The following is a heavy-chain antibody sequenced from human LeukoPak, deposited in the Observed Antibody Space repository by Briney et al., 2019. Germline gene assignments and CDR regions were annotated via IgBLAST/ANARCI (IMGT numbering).Heavy chain of an antibody. Sequence: GGSLRLSCAASGFTFSSYWMSWVRQAPGKGLEWVSVIYSGGSTYYADSVKGRFTISRDNSKNTLYLQMNSLRAGDTAVYYCARVYGDYFDYWGQGTLVTVSS. CDR2: IYSGGST. V-gene: IGHV3-53*01. D-gene: IGHD4-17*01. CDR1: GFTFSSYW. J-gene: IGHJ4*02. CDR3: ARVYGDYFDY.